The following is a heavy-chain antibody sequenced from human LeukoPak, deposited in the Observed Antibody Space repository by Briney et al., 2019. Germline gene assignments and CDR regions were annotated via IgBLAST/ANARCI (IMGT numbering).Heavy chain of an antibody. CDR2: ISYDGSNK. CDR3: AHSAVAGYWYFDL. D-gene: IGHD6-13*01. Sequence: GRSLRLSCAASGFTSSNYDMHWVRQAPGTGLEWVAVISYDGSNKYYADSVKGRFTISRDNSKNTLYLQMNSLRAEDTAVYYCAHSAVAGYWYFDLWGRGTLVTVSS. V-gene: IGHV3-30*03. CDR1: GFTSSNYD. J-gene: IGHJ2*01.